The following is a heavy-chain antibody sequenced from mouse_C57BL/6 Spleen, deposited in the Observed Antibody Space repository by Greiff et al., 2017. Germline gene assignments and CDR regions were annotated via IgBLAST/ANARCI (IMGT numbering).Heavy chain of an antibody. J-gene: IGHJ2*01. V-gene: IGHV6-6*01. D-gene: IGHD1-1*01. CDR1: GFTFSDAW. CDR3: TRITGGY. Sequence: EVQLQESGGGLVQPGGSMKLSCAASGFTFSDAWMDWVRQSPEKGLEWVAEIRNKANNPATYYAESVKGRFTISRDDSKSSVYLQMNSLRAEDTGIYYCTRITGGYWGQGTTLTVSS. CDR2: IRNKANNPAT.